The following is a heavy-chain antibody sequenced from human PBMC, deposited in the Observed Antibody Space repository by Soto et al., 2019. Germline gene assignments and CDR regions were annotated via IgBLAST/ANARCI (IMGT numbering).Heavy chain of an antibody. Sequence: GESLKISFQGSGYSFTSYLIGWVRQRPGKGLEWMGRINPSDSYTTYSPSFQGHVTISTDKSFSTAYLQWSGLKASDTAMYYCARLGYWTGTSCYSFDSCGQGTLVTFSS. CDR3: ARLGYWTGTSCYSFDS. CDR1: GYSFTSYL. V-gene: IGHV5-10-1*01. J-gene: IGHJ4*02. CDR2: INPSDSYT. D-gene: IGHD2-2*01.